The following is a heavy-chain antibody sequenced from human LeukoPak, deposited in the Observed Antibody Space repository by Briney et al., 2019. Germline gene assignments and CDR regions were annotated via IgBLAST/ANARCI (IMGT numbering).Heavy chain of an antibody. D-gene: IGHD6-13*01. CDR3: AREPGISFRIAAAGTGDY. Sequence: SETLSLTCTVSGGSISSSSYYWGWIRQPPGKGLEWIGSIDYSGSTYYNPSLKSRVTISVDTSKNQFSLKLSSVTAADTAVYYCAREPGISFRIAAAGTGDYWGQGTLVTVSS. V-gene: IGHV4-39*02. CDR2: IDYSGST. CDR1: GGSISSSSYY. J-gene: IGHJ4*02.